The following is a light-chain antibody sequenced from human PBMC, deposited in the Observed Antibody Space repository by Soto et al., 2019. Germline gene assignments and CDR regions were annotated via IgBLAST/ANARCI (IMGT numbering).Light chain of an antibody. CDR2: AAS. V-gene: IGKV1-9*01. Sequence: IQLTQSPSFLTASVGDRVTITCRASQGISSYLAWYQQKPGKAPKLLIYAASTLQSGVPSRFSGSGSGTEFTLTISSLQPEDFATYYCQQLNSYPQFGGGTKVEIK. CDR1: QGISSY. CDR3: QQLNSYPQ. J-gene: IGKJ4*02.